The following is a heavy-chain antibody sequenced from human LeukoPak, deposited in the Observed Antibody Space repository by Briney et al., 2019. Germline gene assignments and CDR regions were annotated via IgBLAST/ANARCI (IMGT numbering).Heavy chain of an antibody. CDR2: MNPNNGNT. J-gene: IGHJ4*02. CDR3: AREVVGSDYGDFPDY. V-gene: IGHV1-8*01. CDR1: GFTFTSYD. Sequence: ASVKVSCKASGFTFTSYDINWVRQASGQGLEWMGWMNPNNGNTGYAQKLQGRVTMTTDTSTSTAYMELRSLRSDDTAVYYCAREVVGSDYGDFPDYWGQGTLVTVSS. D-gene: IGHD4-17*01.